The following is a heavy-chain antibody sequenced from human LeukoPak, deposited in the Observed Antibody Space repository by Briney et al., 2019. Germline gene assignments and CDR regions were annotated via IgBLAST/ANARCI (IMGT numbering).Heavy chain of an antibody. V-gene: IGHV4-39*07. CDR3: ARGRSYCSGGSCYRSEAFDI. CDR1: GGSISSRPYC. J-gene: IGHJ3*02. Sequence: SETLSLTCTVSGGSISSRPYCWGWIRQPPGKGLEWLGSFFYSGSTNYNPSLKSRVTISVDTSKNQFSLKLSSVTAADTAVYYCARGRSYCSGGSCYRSEAFDIWGQGTMVTVSS. D-gene: IGHD2-15*01. CDR2: FFYSGST.